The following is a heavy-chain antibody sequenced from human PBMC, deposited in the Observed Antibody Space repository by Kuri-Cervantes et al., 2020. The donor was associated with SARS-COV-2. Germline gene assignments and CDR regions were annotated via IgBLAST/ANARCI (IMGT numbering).Heavy chain of an antibody. Sequence: GSLRLSCAVYGGSFSGYYWSWIRQPPGKGLEWIGEINHSGSTNYNPSLKSRVTISVDTSKNQFSLKLSSVAAADTAVYYCARGASYGDFDYWGQGTLVTVSS. CDR3: ARGASYGDFDY. CDR2: INHSGST. V-gene: IGHV4-34*01. J-gene: IGHJ4*02. D-gene: IGHD4-17*01. CDR1: GGSFSGYY.